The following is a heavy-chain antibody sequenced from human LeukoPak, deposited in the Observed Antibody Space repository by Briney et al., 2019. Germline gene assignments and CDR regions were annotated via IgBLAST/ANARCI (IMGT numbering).Heavy chain of an antibody. Sequence: KPSQTLSLTCTVSGGSISNGDYYWSWIRQPPGKGLEWIGYIYYGGSAYYNPSLKSRVTISVDTSKNQFSLNLTSMTAADTAVYYCAREPGSGSWFDYWGQGTLVTVSS. CDR3: AREPGSGSWFDY. D-gene: IGHD6-13*01. J-gene: IGHJ4*02. CDR1: GGSISNGDYY. CDR2: IYYGGSA. V-gene: IGHV4-30-4*08.